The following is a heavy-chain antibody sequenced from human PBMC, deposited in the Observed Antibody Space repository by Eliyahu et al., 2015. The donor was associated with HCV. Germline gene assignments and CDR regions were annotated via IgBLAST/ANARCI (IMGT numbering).Heavy chain of an antibody. J-gene: IGHJ6*02. V-gene: IGHV3-73*01. D-gene: IGHD2-21*02. CDR1: GFTFSGSA. CDR2: IRSKANSYAT. Sequence: EVQLVESGGGLVQPGESLKLSCGASGFTFSGSAIHWVRQASGKGLEWLGRIRSKANSYATAYAASVRGRFTISRDDSKNTAYLQMNSLKTEDTAVYYCTRWVTGHGMDVWGQGTTVTVSS. CDR3: TRWVTGHGMDV.